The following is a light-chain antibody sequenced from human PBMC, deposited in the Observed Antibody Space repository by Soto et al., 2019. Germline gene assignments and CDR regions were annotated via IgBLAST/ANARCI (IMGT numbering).Light chain of an antibody. J-gene: IGKJ2*01. V-gene: IGKV2-28*01. CDR3: MQALHTPYT. CDR2: LGS. Sequence: IVMTQSPLSLPVTPGEPASISCRSSQSLLHSNGYNYLDWYLQKPVQSPQLLIYLGSNRASGVPARFSGSASGTDFTLKISRVEAEDVGVYYCMQALHTPYTFGQGTKLEIK. CDR1: QSLLHSNGYNY.